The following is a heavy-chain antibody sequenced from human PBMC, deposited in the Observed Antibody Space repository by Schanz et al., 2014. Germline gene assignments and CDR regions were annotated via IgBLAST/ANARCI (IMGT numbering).Heavy chain of an antibody. CDR2: IYSSGST. V-gene: IGHV3-66*02. CDR1: AFIFRSYS. D-gene: IGHD3-10*01. J-gene: IGHJ6*02. CDR3: ARAQGVIRLYYGVDV. Sequence: EVQLLESGGALVQPGGSLRLSCAASAFIFRSYSMHWVRQAPGKGLEWVSTIYSSGSTYYADSVRGRFTISRDNSMNTVYLQMNSLRSDDAAVYYCARAQGVIRLYYGVDVWGQGTTVTVSS.